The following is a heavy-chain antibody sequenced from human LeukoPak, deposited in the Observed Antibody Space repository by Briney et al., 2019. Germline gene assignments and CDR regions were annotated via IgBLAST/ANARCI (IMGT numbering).Heavy chain of an antibody. CDR2: TSSDLSVK. J-gene: IGHJ4*02. Sequence: AGGSLRLSCAASGFTFRNYVINWVRQALGKGLEWVAVTSSDLSVKLYADSVKGRFTISRDNAKNSLYLLMTNLRVEDTAVYYCARDVLIGFWSGYSDFWGPGTLVAVAS. D-gene: IGHD3-3*01. V-gene: IGHV3-30-3*01. CDR1: GFTFRNYV. CDR3: ARDVLIGFWSGYSDF.